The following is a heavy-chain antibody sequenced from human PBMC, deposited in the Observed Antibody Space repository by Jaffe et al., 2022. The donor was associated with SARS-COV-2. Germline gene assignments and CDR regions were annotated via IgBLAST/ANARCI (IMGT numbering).Heavy chain of an antibody. D-gene: IGHD6-6*01. Sequence: QVQLVESGGGVVQPGRSLRLSCAASGFTFSSYAMHWVRQAPGKGLEWVAVISYDGSNKYYADSVKGRFTISRDNSKNTLYLQMNSLRAEDTAVYYCAREGGRQLVHPHFDYWGQGTLVTVSS. CDR2: ISYDGSNK. J-gene: IGHJ4*02. CDR1: GFTFSSYA. V-gene: IGHV3-30-3*01. CDR3: AREGGRQLVHPHFDY.